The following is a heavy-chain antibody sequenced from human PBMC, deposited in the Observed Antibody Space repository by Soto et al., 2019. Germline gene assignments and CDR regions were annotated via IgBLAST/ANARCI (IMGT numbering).Heavy chain of an antibody. V-gene: IGHV3-33*01. CDR2: IWYDGSNK. CDR1: GFTFSSYG. CDR3: ARERGIPLWMEGSLDY. D-gene: IGHD5-18*01. Sequence: GGSLRLSCAASGFTFSSYGMHWVRQAPGKGLEWVAVIWYDGSNKYYADSVKGRFTISRDNSKNTLYLQMNSLRAEDTAVYYCARERGIPLWMEGSLDYWGQGTLVTVSS. J-gene: IGHJ4*02.